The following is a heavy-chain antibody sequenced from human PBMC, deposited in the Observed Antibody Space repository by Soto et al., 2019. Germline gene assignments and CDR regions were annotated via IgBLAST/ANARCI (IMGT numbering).Heavy chain of an antibody. Sequence: EVQLLESGGGLVQPGGSLRLSCAAAGFTFSNYALTWVRQSPGKGLEWVSTFSGSGGSTYYEDSVRGRFTISRDNSNNTLFLQMNSLRVEDTAIYYCARDWTGDTCPCLDVWGQGTTVSVSS. CDR2: FSGSGGST. J-gene: IGHJ6*02. CDR1: GFTFSNYA. D-gene: IGHD3-3*01. CDR3: ARDWTGDTCPCLDV. V-gene: IGHV3-23*01.